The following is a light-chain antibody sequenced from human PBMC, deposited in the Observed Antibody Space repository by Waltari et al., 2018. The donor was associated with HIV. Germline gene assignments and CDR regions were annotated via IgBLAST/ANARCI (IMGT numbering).Light chain of an antibody. CDR2: GAF. CDR1: QTVSSSY. J-gene: IGKJ1*01. V-gene: IGKV3-20*01. Sequence: EIVLTQSPGTLSLSPGERATLSCRASQTVSSSYLIWYQQKPGQAPRLLISGAFSRATGIPDRFSGSGSGTDFTLTISRLEPEDFATYYCQQSYSTPPWTFGQGSRVEI. CDR3: QQSYSTPPWT.